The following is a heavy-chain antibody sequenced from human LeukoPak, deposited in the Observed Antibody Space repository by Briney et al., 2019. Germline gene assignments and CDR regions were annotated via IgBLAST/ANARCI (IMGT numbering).Heavy chain of an antibody. CDR3: ARGGLWGIAAAVGY. Sequence: ASVKVSCKVSGYTLTELSTHWVRQAPGKGLEWMGGFDPEDGETIYAQKFQGRVTMTEDTSTDTAYMELSSLRSEDTAVYYCARGGLWGIAAAVGYWGQGTLVTVSS. V-gene: IGHV1-24*01. J-gene: IGHJ4*02. D-gene: IGHD6-13*01. CDR1: GYTLTELS. CDR2: FDPEDGET.